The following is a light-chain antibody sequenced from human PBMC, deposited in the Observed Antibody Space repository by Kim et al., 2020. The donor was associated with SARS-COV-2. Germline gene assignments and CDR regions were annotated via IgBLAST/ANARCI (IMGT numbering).Light chain of an antibody. Sequence: SLSPGERGPLSCRASQNIFTYLAWYQQTPGQSPRLLIYDASKRATGIPTRFSGSGSGTEFTLTINSLEAEDFAVYYCQQRANWPITFGQGTRVEIK. CDR3: QQRANWPIT. V-gene: IGKV3-11*01. J-gene: IGKJ5*01. CDR1: QNIFTY. CDR2: DAS.